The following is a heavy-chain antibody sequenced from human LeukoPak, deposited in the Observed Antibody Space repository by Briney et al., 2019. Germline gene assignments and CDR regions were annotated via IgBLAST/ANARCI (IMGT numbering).Heavy chain of an antibody. V-gene: IGHV1-2*02. CDR1: GYTFTDYY. CDR3: ARVATIAVAGTVPDYFNY. J-gene: IGHJ4*02. Sequence: ASVKVSCKASGYTFTDYYMHWVRQAPGQGLEWMGWINPNSGGTTHAQKFQGRVTVTRDTSISTAYMELSRLRSDDTAVYYCARVATIAVAGTVPDYFNYWGQGTPVTVSS. CDR2: INPNSGGT. D-gene: IGHD6-19*01.